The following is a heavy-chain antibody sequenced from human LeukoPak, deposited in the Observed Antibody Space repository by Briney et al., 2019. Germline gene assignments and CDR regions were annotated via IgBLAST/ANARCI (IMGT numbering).Heavy chain of an antibody. D-gene: IGHD3-3*01. CDR1: GDTLTEFA. Sequence: ASVKVSCKLSGDTLTEFAMHWVRQAPGKGLEWMGGFDPEDGETIYAQKFQGRVIMSEDTSTDTAYMELSSLRSEDTAVYYCAADRFSIFGVVITPKNYYGMDVWGQGTTVTVSS. CDR2: FDPEDGET. CDR3: AADRFSIFGVVITPKNYYGMDV. V-gene: IGHV1-24*01. J-gene: IGHJ6*02.